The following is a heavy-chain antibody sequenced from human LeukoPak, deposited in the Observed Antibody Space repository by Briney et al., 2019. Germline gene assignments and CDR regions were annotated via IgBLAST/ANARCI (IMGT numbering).Heavy chain of an antibody. D-gene: IGHD1-14*01. CDR3: ARGIRTLPLGTFDP. V-gene: IGHV1-2*02. Sequence: ASVKVSCKASGYTFTGYYLHWVRQAPGHGLEWLGWINPDSGNTKYSQKFQGRVPLTRDTSISTAYMEVSRLGSDDTAVYYCARGIRTLPLGTFDPWGQGTLVTVSS. CDR1: GYTFTGYY. CDR2: INPDSGNT. J-gene: IGHJ5*02.